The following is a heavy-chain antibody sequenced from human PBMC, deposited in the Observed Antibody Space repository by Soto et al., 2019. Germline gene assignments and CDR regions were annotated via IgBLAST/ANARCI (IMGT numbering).Heavy chain of an antibody. J-gene: IGHJ4*02. D-gene: IGHD6-13*01. CDR1: EFTFSSNA. Sequence: PGGSLSLSCAASEFTFSSNAMSWVRQAPGKGLEWVSAISGSGGSTYYADSVKGRFTISRDNSKNTLYLQMNSLRAEDTAVYYCAKDPIAAAGMGQIDYWGQGTLVTVSS. CDR3: AKDPIAAAGMGQIDY. V-gene: IGHV3-23*01. CDR2: ISGSGGST.